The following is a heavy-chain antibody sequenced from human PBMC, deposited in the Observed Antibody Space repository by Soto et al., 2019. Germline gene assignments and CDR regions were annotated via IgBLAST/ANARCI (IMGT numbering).Heavy chain of an antibody. CDR3: ARGLTIFGVVIIEYYFDY. J-gene: IGHJ4*02. V-gene: IGHV3-11*01. CDR1: RFTFSDYY. D-gene: IGHD3-3*01. CDR2: ISSSGSTI. Sequence: GGSLRLSCAASRFTFSDYYMSWIRQAPGKGLEWVSYISSSGSTIYYADSVKGRFTISRDNAKNSLYLQMNSLRAEDTAVYYCARGLTIFGVVIIEYYFDYWGQGTLVTVSS.